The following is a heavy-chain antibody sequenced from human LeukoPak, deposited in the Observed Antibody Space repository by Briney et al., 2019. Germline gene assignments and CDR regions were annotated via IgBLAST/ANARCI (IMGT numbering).Heavy chain of an antibody. J-gene: IGHJ5*01. CDR3: ARDLWNFYDDSGYNRDFDS. Sequence: ASVEVSCKATSRISWVRQAPGQGLEWMGWIGTYGGDTYYAQKFQGRITVTTGTSTSTVYMELRNLRSDDTAVYYCARDLWNFYDDSGYNRDFDSWGQGTLVTVSS. D-gene: IGHD3-22*01. CDR2: IGTYGGDT. CDR1: TSR. V-gene: IGHV1-18*01.